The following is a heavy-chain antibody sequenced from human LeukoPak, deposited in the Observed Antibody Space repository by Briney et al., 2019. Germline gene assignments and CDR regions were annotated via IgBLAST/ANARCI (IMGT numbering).Heavy chain of an antibody. CDR3: ARQGAAAVVGFDY. V-gene: IGHV3-7*01. Sequence: GGSLRLSCAASGFTFSNYWKSWVRQAPGKGLEWVANIKQDGSEKYYVNSVKGRFTISRDNSKNTLYLQMGSLRAEDMAVYYCARQGAAAVVGFDYWGQGTLVTVSS. CDR2: IKQDGSEK. CDR1: GFTFSNYW. J-gene: IGHJ4*02. D-gene: IGHD6-13*01.